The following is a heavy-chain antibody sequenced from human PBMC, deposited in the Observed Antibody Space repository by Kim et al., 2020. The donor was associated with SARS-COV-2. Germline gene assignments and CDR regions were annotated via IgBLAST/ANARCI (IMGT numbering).Heavy chain of an antibody. J-gene: IGHJ6*02. D-gene: IGHD4-4*01. CDR2: INPNSGGT. CDR3: ARATTFLTTGSYGMDV. V-gene: IGHV1-2*02. CDR1: GYTFTGYY. Sequence: ASVKVSCKASGYTFTGYYMHWVRQAPGQGLEWMGWINPNSGGTNYAQKFQGRVTMTRDTSISTAYMELSRLRSDDTAVYYCARATTFLTTGSYGMDVWGQGTTVTVSS.